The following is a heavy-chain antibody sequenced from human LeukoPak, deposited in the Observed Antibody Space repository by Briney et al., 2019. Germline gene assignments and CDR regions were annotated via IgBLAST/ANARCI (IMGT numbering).Heavy chain of an antibody. CDR2: IDPSDSYT. J-gene: IGHJ3*02. Sequence: GESLKISCNGSGYXFTSYWISWVRQMPGKGLEWMGRIDPSDSYTNYSPSFQGHVTISADKSISTAYLQWSSLKASDTAMYYCASLDPIVVVPAAIRDPFDIWGQGTMVTVSS. CDR3: ASLDPIVVVPAAIRDPFDI. CDR1: GYXFTSYW. D-gene: IGHD2-2*01. V-gene: IGHV5-10-1*01.